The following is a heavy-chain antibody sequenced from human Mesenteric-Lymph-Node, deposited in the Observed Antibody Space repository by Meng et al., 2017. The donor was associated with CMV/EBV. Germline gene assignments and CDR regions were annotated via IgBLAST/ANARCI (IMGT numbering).Heavy chain of an antibody. CDR1: GFSVSTSY. CDR3: GGAGGGGHSDY. V-gene: IGHV3-53*01. J-gene: IGHJ4*02. CDR2: FYAGGGT. D-gene: IGHD3-10*01. Sequence: ETLSLTCAASGFSVSTSYMSWVRQAPGKGLEWVAVFYAGGGTFYTVSVKGRFTISRDNSKNTLYLQMKSLKVEDTAVYDCGGAGGGGHSDYWGQGTLVTVSS.